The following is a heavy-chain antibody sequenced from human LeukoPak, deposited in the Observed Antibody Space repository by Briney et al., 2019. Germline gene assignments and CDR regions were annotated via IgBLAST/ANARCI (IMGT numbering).Heavy chain of an antibody. J-gene: IGHJ5*02. CDR2: INHSGST. CDR1: GGSFSGYY. D-gene: IGHD2-2*01. CDR3: ARGRPAVATFWFDP. Sequence: PSETLSLTCAVYGGSFSGYYWSWIRQPPGKGLEWIGEINHSGSTNYNPSLKSRVTISVDTSKSQFSLKLSSVTAADTAVYYCARGRPAVATFWFDPWGQGTLVTVSS. V-gene: IGHV4-34*01.